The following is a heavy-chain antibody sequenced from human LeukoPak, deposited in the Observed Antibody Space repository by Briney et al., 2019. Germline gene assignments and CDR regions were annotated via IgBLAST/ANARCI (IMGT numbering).Heavy chain of an antibody. J-gene: IGHJ3*02. V-gene: IGHV3-69-1*01. CDR1: GFTSFNFP. Sequence: GGSLRLSCEASGFTSFNFPMNWVRKAPGKGLEWVSHIGSDGTITYADSVKGRFTISRDDAKTSVYLQLNSLRDEDTAIYYCARDNIWAFDIWGQGTMVTVSS. CDR3: ARDNIWAFDI. D-gene: IGHD2/OR15-2a*01. CDR2: IGSDGTI.